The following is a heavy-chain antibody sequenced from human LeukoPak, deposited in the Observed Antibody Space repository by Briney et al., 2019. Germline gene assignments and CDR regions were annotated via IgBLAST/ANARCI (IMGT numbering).Heavy chain of an antibody. Sequence: GGSLRLSCAASGFTYTDYWMTWIRQSPEKGLEWAAHRSNDGSVTYYGESVKGRFTISRDNAKNSLYLQMNSLRAEDTAVYYCARVGGQYDFWSGYPNRYYYMDVWGKGTTVTVSS. D-gene: IGHD3-3*01. V-gene: IGHV3-7*03. J-gene: IGHJ6*03. CDR3: ARVGGQYDFWSGYPNRYYYMDV. CDR1: GFTYTDYW. CDR2: RSNDGSVT.